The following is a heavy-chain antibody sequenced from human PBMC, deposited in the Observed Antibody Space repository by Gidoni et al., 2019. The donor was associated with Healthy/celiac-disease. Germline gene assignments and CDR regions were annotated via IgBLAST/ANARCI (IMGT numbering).Heavy chain of an antibody. CDR1: AFTLGAYQ. CDR2: ISSSSSYT. J-gene: IGHJ6*02. Sequence: QVKLVELGGHLVKSGGPLRLSCAASAFTLGAYQMSWIRPAPGKGLELVSYISSSSSYTNYADSVKGRFTISRDNAKNSLYLQMNSLRAEDTAVYYCARDQSIAVAAQVDGMDVWGQGTTVTVSS. CDR3: ARDQSIAVAAQVDGMDV. D-gene: IGHD6-19*01. V-gene: IGHV3-11*05.